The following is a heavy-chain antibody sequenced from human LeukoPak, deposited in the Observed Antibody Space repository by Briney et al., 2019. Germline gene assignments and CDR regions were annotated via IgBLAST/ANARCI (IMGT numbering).Heavy chain of an antibody. V-gene: IGHV3-7*01. Sequence: GGSLRLSCAACGFTFSSYWMSWVRQAPGKGVEGVAHIKQDGSEKYYVDSVKGRFTISRDNSKNTLYLQMNSLRAADTAVYYCAKDWAISRSYYYYMDVWGKGTTVTISS. D-gene: IGHD3-9*01. CDR3: AKDWAISRSYYYYMDV. CDR2: IKQDGSEK. J-gene: IGHJ6*03. CDR1: GFTFSSYW.